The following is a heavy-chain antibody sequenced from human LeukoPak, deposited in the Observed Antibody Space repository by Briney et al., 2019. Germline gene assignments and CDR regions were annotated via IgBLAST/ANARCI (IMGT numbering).Heavy chain of an antibody. D-gene: IGHD3-9*01. V-gene: IGHV4-31*03. Sequence: SQTLSLTCTVSGGSISSGGYYWSWIRQHPGKGLEWIGYIYYSGSTYYNPSLKSRVTISVDTSKNQLSLKLSSVTAADTAVYYCARGPLGYDILTGYTYYFDYWGQGTLVTVSS. CDR1: GGSISSGGYY. J-gene: IGHJ4*02. CDR3: ARGPLGYDILTGYTYYFDY. CDR2: IYYSGST.